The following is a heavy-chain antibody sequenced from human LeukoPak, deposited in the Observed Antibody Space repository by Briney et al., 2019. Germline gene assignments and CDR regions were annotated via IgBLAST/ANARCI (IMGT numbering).Heavy chain of an antibody. J-gene: IGHJ5*02. CDR2: IYYSGST. Sequence: SETLSLTCTVSGGSISSYYWSWIRQPPGKGLEWIGYIYYSGSTNYNPSLKSRVTISVDTSKNQFSLKLSSVTAADTAVYYCARAGGDLAWFDPWGQGTLVTVSS. CDR3: ARAGGDLAWFDP. D-gene: IGHD2-21*02. CDR1: GGSISSYY. V-gene: IGHV4-59*01.